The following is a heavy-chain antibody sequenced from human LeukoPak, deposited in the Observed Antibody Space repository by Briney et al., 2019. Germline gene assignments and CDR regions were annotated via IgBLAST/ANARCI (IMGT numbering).Heavy chain of an antibody. Sequence: SSETLSLTCAVYGGSFSGYYWSWIRQPPGKGLEWIGEINHSGSTNYNPSLKSRVTISVDTSKNQFSLKLSSVTAADTAVYYCASGQGDTIFYDYWGQGTLVTVSS. V-gene: IGHV4-34*01. CDR3: ASGQGDTIFYDY. D-gene: IGHD3-9*01. J-gene: IGHJ4*02. CDR1: GGSFSGYY. CDR2: INHSGST.